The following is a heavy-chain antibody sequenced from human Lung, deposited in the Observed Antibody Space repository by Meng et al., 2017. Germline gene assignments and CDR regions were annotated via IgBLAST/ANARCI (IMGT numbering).Heavy chain of an antibody. CDR1: GYTFTGSY. J-gene: IGHJ4*02. D-gene: IGHD2-15*01. CDR2: VNPNNGGT. V-gene: IGHV1-2*06. CDR3: ASYCRGTSCATY. Sequence: QVQLVQSGAEVKKPGASVKVSCKASGYTFTGSYIHWVRQSPGQGLEWMGRVNPNNGGTNYAHEFQGRVTMTRDTSISTAYLELSRLTSDDTAVYYCASYCRGTSCATYWGQGSLVTVSS.